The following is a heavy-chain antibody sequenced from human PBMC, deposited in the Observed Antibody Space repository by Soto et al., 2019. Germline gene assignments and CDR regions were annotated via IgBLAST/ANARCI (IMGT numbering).Heavy chain of an antibody. CDR2: INNDGSDT. J-gene: IGHJ5*02. CDR1: GFTFSNYW. V-gene: IGHV3-74*01. CDR3: TRDSPNRRLDP. Sequence: EVQLVESGGDLVQPGGSLRLSCAASGFTFSNYWMHWVRQAPGKGLVWVSRINNDGSDTLYADSVKGRFTISRDNAKSTLYPHMNSLRAEDTAVYYCTRDSPNRRLDPWGQGTLVTVSS.